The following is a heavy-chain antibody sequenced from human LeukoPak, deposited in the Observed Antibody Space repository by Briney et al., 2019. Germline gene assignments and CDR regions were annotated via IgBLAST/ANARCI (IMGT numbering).Heavy chain of an antibody. J-gene: IGHJ4*02. CDR1: GDRVSRNSAA. Sequence: SQTLSLTCAISGDRVSRNSAAWNGIRQSPSRGLEWLGRTYYRSKWYHDYAVSVKSRITISPDTSKNQFSLQLNSVTPEDTAVYFCARGNNGWIDYWGQGTLVTVSS. CDR2: TYYRSKWYH. CDR3: ARGNNGWIDY. D-gene: IGHD1/OR15-1a*01. V-gene: IGHV6-1*01.